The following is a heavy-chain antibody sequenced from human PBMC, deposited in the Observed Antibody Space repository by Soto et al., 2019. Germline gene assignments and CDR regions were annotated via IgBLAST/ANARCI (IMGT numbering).Heavy chain of an antibody. CDR2: ISSSSSTI. CDR3: ARPEGDPRSDY. D-gene: IGHD2-21*02. CDR1: GFTFSSYS. Sequence: EVQLVESGGGLVQPGGSLRLSCAASGFTFSSYSMNWVRQAPGKGLEWVSYISSSSSTIYYADSVKGRFTISRDNAKNSLDLQMNSLRDEDTAVYYCARPEGDPRSDYWGQGTLVTVSS. J-gene: IGHJ4*02. V-gene: IGHV3-48*02.